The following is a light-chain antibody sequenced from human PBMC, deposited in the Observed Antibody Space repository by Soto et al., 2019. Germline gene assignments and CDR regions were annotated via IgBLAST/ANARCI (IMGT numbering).Light chain of an antibody. CDR1: QSLLHSNGYKY. V-gene: IGKV2-28*01. Sequence: VMTQSPLSLAVTPGEPASISCTSSQSLLHSNGYKYLDWYVQKPGQSPQLLIYLSSHRASGVPDRFSGSGSGTDFTLEISRVEAEDVGVYYCMQALQTPGLSFGEGTKVEIK. J-gene: IGKJ4*01. CDR3: MQALQTPGLS. CDR2: LSS.